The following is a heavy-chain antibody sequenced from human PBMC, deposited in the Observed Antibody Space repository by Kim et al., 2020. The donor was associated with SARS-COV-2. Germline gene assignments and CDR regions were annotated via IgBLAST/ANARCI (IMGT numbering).Heavy chain of an antibody. V-gene: IGHV3-23*01. D-gene: IGHD3-10*01. CDR3: AKDPYGSGTPVGY. Sequence: YADSVKGRFTISRDNSKNTLYLQMNSLRAEDTAVYYCAKDPYGSGTPVGYWGQGTLVTVSS. J-gene: IGHJ4*02.